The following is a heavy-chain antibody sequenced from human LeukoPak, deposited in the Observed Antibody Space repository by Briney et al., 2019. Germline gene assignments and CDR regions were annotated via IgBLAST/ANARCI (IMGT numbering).Heavy chain of an antibody. J-gene: IGHJ4*02. CDR3: TRLEWLISHGLNFDY. CDR1: GFTFGDYA. CDR2: IRSKAYGGTT. Sequence: QAGGSLRLSCTASGFTFGDYAMSWFRQPPGKGLEWVGFIRSKAYGGTTEYAASVKGRFTISRDDSKSIAYLQMNSLKTEDTAVYYCTRLEWLISHGLNFDYWGQGTLVTVSS. D-gene: IGHD3-3*01. V-gene: IGHV3-49*03.